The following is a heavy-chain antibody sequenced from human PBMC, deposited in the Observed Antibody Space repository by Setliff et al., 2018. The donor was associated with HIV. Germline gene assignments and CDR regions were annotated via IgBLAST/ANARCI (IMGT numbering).Heavy chain of an antibody. CDR2: INAGNGDT. J-gene: IGHJ6*02. Sequence: ASVKVSCKASGYTFTNYAMHWVRQAPGQRLEWMGWINAGNGDTKYAQKFQGRVTFTWDTSASTAYMELSSLRSEDTALYYCARDSGDDYSDYYYYGMDVWGQGTTVTVSS. CDR1: GYTFTNYA. V-gene: IGHV1-3*01. CDR3: ARDSGDDYSDYYYYGMDV. D-gene: IGHD4-4*01.